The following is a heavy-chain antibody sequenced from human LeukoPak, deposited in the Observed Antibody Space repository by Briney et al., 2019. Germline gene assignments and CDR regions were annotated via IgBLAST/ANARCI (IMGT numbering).Heavy chain of an antibody. CDR1: GFTFSSYA. J-gene: IGHJ3*02. V-gene: IGHV3-23*01. CDR3: ARDGAFDI. CDR2: IGGSDGST. Sequence: QPGGSLRLSCAASGFTFSSYAMSWVRQAPGKGLEWFSAIGGSDGSTYYADSVKGRFTISRDNAKNSLYLQMNSLRAEDTAVYYCARDGAFDIWGQGTMVTVSS.